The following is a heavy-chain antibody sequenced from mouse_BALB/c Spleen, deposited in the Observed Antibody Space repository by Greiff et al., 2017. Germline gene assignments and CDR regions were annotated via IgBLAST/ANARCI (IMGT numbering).Heavy chain of an antibody. V-gene: IGHV2-6-7*01. CDR1: GFSLTGYG. CDR3: AREGGNYAYYFDY. Sequence: VKVVESGPGLVAPSQSLSITCTVSGFSLTGYGVNWVRQPPGKGLEWLGMIWGDGSTDYNSALKSRLSISKDNSKSQVFLKMNSLQTDDTARYYCAREGGNYAYYFDYWGQGTTLTVSS. CDR2: IWGDGST. D-gene: IGHD2-1*01. J-gene: IGHJ2*01.